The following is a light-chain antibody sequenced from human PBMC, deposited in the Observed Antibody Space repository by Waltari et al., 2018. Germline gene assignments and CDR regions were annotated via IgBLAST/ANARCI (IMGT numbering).Light chain of an antibody. CDR1: QCVDSNS. CDR3: QQYGSSLWT. Sequence: CRVSQCVDSNSLAWYLQKPGQAPRLLIYVPSSRATGIPDRFSASGSETDFTLTISRLEPEDFGVYYCQQYGSSLWTFGQGTKVEVK. J-gene: IGKJ1*01. V-gene: IGKV3-20*01. CDR2: VPS.